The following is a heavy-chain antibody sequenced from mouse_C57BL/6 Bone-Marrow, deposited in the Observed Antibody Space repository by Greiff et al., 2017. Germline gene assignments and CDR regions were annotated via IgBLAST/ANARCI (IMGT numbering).Heavy chain of an antibody. Sequence: QVHVKQSGAELARPGASVKLSCKASGYTFTSYGISWVKQRTGQGLEWIGEIYPRSGNTYSNEKFKGKATLTADKSSSTAYMELRSLTAEDSAVYFCSGPFDDWGQGTTLTVSS. CDR1: GYTFTSYG. D-gene: IGHD4-1*01. CDR3: SGPFDD. CDR2: IYPRSGNT. J-gene: IGHJ2*01. V-gene: IGHV1-81*01.